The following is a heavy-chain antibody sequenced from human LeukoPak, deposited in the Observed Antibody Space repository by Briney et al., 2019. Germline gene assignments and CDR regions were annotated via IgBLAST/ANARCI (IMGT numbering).Heavy chain of an antibody. CDR1: GITVNSNY. CDR3: ARDGGSGWYSDY. D-gene: IGHD6-19*01. CDR2: MYSDGST. Sequence: GGSLRLSCVVSGITVNSNYMSWVRQAPGKGLEWVSVMYSDGSTYYADSVKGRFTISRDNSKNTLYLQMNSLRAEDTAIYYCARDGGSGWYSDYWGQGTLVTVSS. J-gene: IGHJ4*02. V-gene: IGHV3-66*01.